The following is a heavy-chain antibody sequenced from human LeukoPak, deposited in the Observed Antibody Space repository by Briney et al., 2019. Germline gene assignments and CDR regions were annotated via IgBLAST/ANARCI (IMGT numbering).Heavy chain of an antibody. D-gene: IGHD3-22*01. CDR1: GGSISSGGYY. J-gene: IGHJ5*02. CDR2: IYYSGST. Sequence: SQTLSLTCTVSGGSISSGGYYWSWIRQHPGKGLGWIGYIYYSGSTYYNPSLKSRVTISVDTSKNQFSLKLSSVTAADTAVYYCARALEVYDSSGYRNWFDPWAQGTLVTVSS. CDR3: ARALEVYDSSGYRNWFDP. V-gene: IGHV4-31*03.